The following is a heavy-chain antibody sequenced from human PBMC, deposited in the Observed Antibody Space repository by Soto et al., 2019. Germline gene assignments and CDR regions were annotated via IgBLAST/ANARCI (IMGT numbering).Heavy chain of an antibody. CDR2: IIPILGTS. CDR1: GVTFNSYA. CDR3: ARRSLAKVEAYDES. J-gene: IGHJ5*02. D-gene: IGHD3-22*01. V-gene: IGHV1-69*11. Sequence: QVHLVQSGTEVTKPGSSVKVSCKASGVTFNSYAFHWVRQAPGQGLEWMGTIIPILGTSNYAQSFKGRVTITADESASTAYMELSGLRSDDIAVYYCARRSLAKVEAYDESWGQGTLVILSS.